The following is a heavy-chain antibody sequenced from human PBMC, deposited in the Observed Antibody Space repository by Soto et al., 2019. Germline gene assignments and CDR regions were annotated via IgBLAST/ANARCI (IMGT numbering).Heavy chain of an antibody. J-gene: IGHJ3*02. CDR1: GYTFTSYA. CDR3: ARRYSSSWTGDAFDI. Sequence: ASVKVSCKASGYTFTSYAMHWVRQAPGQRLEWMGWINAGNGNTKYSQKFQGRVTITRDTSASTAYMKLSSVTAADTAVYYCARRYSSSWTGDAFDIWGQGTMVTVSS. CDR2: INAGNGNT. D-gene: IGHD6-13*01. V-gene: IGHV1-3*01.